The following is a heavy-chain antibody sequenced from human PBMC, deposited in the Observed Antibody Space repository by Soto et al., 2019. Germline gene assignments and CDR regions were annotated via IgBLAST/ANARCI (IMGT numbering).Heavy chain of an antibody. CDR2: IDPSDSYT. CDR3: ARFAFYYDSSEDWFDP. Sequence: EVQLVQSGAEVKKPGESLRISCKGSGYSFTSYWISWVRQMPGKGLEWMGRIDPSDSYTNYSPSFQGHVTISADKSISTAYLQWSSLKASDTAMYYCARFAFYYDSSEDWFDPWGQGTLVTVSS. CDR1: GYSFTSYW. D-gene: IGHD3-22*01. J-gene: IGHJ5*02. V-gene: IGHV5-10-1*03.